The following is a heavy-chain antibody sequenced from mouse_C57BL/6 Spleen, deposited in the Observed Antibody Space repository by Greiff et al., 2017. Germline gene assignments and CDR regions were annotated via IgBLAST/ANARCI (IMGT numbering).Heavy chain of an antibody. J-gene: IGHJ1*03. CDR1: GYTFTDYY. V-gene: IGHV1-26*01. D-gene: IGHD1-1*01. CDR2: INPNNGGT. Sequence: EVQLQQSGPELVKPGASVKISCKASGYTFTDYYMNWVKQSHGKSLEWIGDINPNNGGTIYNQKFKGKATLTVDKSSSTAYMELRSLTSEDTAVYYCARRALDYGSSWYFDVWGTGTTVTVSS. CDR3: ARRALDYGSSWYFDV.